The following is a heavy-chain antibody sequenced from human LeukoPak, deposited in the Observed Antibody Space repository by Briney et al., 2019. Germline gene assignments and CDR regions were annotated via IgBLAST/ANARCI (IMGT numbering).Heavy chain of an antibody. D-gene: IGHD6-13*01. CDR3: AKGYTSSSNQVSKMDY. Sequence: GGSLRLSCAASGFAFSSYEMNWVRQAPGRGLEWVSAISGSGGNTYYAGSVKGRFTISRDNSKNTLYLQMNNLGAEDTAVYYCAKGYTSSSNQVSKMDYWGQGTLVTVSS. V-gene: IGHV3-23*01. J-gene: IGHJ4*02. CDR1: GFAFSSYE. CDR2: ISGSGGNT.